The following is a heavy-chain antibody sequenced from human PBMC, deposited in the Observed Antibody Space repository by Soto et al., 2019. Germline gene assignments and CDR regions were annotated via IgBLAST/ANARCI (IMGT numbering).Heavy chain of an antibody. CDR3: ARANIYYDSSGYRKDAFDI. J-gene: IGHJ3*02. CDR1: GYTFTSYG. CDR2: ISAYNGNT. D-gene: IGHD3-22*01. V-gene: IGHV1-18*01. Sequence: ASGKVSCKASGYTFTSYGISWVRQAPGQGLEWMGWISAYNGNTNYAQKVQGRVTMTSDTSTSTAYMELSRLISEDTAVYYCARANIYYDSSGYRKDAFDIWGQGTKVTVSS.